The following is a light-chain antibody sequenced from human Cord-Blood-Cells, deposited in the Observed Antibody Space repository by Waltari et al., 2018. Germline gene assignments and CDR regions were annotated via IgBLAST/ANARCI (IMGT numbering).Light chain of an antibody. V-gene: IGLV2-14*01. CDR3: SSYTSSRGVV. CDR1: SSDVGGYTY. J-gene: IGLJ2*01. Sequence: QSALTQPASVSGSPGQSITISCTGTSSDVGGYTYVSWYQQHPGKAPKLMIYDVSKRPSGVSNRFSGSKSGNTASLTISGLQAEDEADYYCSSYTSSRGVVFGGGTKLTVL. CDR2: DVS.